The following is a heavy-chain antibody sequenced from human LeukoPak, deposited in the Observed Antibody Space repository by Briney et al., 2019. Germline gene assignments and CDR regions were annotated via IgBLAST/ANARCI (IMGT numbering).Heavy chain of an antibody. CDR1: GYTFTSYY. CDR2: INPSGGST. J-gene: IGHJ5*02. D-gene: IGHD6-13*01. CDR3: ARAQLRYSSSWYDGGWFDP. Sequence: ASVKVSCKASGYTFTSYYMHWVRQAPGQGLEWMGLINPSGGSTSYAQKFQGRVTMTRDMSTSTVYMELSSLRSEDTAVYYCARAQLRYSSSWYDGGWFDPWGQGTLVTVSS. V-gene: IGHV1-46*01.